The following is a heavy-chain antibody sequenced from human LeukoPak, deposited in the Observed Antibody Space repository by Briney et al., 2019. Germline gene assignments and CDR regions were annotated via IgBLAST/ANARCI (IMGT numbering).Heavy chain of an antibody. Sequence: PSETLSLTCTVSGGSTSSYYWNWIRQPPGKGLEWIGYIYYSGSTNYNPSLKSRVTISVDTSKNQFSLKLSSVTAADTAVYYCATWVGARFDYWGQGTLVTVSS. CDR2: IYYSGST. CDR1: GGSTSSYY. V-gene: IGHV4-59*01. J-gene: IGHJ4*02. CDR3: ATWVGARFDY. D-gene: IGHD1-26*01.